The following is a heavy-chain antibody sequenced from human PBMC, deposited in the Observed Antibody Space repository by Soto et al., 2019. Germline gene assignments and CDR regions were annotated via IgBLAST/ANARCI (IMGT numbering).Heavy chain of an antibody. V-gene: IGHV4-34*01. CDR2: INDSGNI. CDR3: ARGVILWFGELSRRGGYHYYMDV. Sequence: QVQLQQWGAGLLKPSETLSLTCAVYGGSFSGYQWSWIRQTPGKGLEWIGEINDSGNINYNPSPKSRVTILLDTPKKQISLKLSSVTAADSAVYYCARGVILWFGELSRRGGYHYYMDVWGKGTTVTVSS. CDR1: GGSFSGYQ. D-gene: IGHD3-10*01. J-gene: IGHJ6*03.